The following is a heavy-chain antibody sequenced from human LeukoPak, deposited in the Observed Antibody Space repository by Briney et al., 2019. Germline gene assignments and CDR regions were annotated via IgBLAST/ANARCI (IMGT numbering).Heavy chain of an antibody. CDR2: IYTSGST. V-gene: IGHV4-4*07. CDR3: ARGYGDYRNGHYYYYYMDV. J-gene: IGHJ6*03. D-gene: IGHD4-17*01. CDR1: GGSISSYY. Sequence: SETLSLTCTVSGGSISSYYWSWIRQPAGKGLEWIGRIYTSGSTNYNPSLKSRVTMSVDTSKNQFSLKLSSVTAADTAVYYCARGYGDYRNGHYYYYYMDVWGKGTTVTISS.